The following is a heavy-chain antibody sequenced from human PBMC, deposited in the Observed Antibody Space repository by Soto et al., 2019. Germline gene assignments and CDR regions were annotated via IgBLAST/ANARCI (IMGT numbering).Heavy chain of an antibody. D-gene: IGHD2-2*02. Sequence: GGSLRLSCAASGFTFDDYAMHWVRQAPGKGLEWVSGISWNSGSIGYADSVKGRFTISRDNAKNSLYLQMNSLRAEDTALYYCAKSAGYCSSTSCYSYYYMDVWGKGTTVTVSS. J-gene: IGHJ6*03. CDR2: ISWNSGSI. V-gene: IGHV3-9*01. CDR3: AKSAGYCSSTSCYSYYYMDV. CDR1: GFTFDDYA.